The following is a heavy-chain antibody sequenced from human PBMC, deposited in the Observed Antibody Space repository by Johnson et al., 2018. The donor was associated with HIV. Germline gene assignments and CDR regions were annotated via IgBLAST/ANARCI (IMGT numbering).Heavy chain of an antibody. CDR3: ARDPPYGGNPSAFDV. V-gene: IGHV3-30*04. Sequence: QVQLVESGGGVVQPGGSLRLSCAASGFTFSTYAMHWVRQAPGKGLEWVAVISYDGSNKYYADSVKGRFTISRDNSKKTLYLQMNSLRAEDTAVYYCARDPPYGGNPSAFDVWGQGTMVTVSS. D-gene: IGHD4-23*01. J-gene: IGHJ3*01. CDR1: GFTFSTYA. CDR2: ISYDGSNK.